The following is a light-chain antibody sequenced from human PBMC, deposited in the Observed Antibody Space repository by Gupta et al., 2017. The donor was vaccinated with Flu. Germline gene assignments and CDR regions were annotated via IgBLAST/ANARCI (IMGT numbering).Light chain of an antibody. CDR2: EVS. J-gene: IGLJ3*02. CDR1: SSDVGGYNY. CDR3: SSYTSSNSLE. Sequence: QSALTQPASGSGSPGQSITIPCTGTSSDVGGYNYVSWYQHHPGKAPKLMIYEVSNRPSGVSNRFSGSKSGNTASLTISGLQAEDEADYYCSSYTSSNSLEFGGGTKLTVL. V-gene: IGLV2-14*01.